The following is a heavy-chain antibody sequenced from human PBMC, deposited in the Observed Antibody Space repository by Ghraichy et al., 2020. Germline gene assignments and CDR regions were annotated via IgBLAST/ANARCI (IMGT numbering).Heavy chain of an antibody. CDR3: ARGFSGYTSGWYGH. J-gene: IGHJ5*02. CDR1: GFTFSSHW. CDR2: IKQDGSEK. Sequence: GGSLRLSCAASGFTFSSHWMTWVRQAPGKGLEWVANIKQDGSEKFYVDSVNGRFTISRDNTRSSLFLQMDTLRAEDTAVYHCARGFSGYTSGWYGHWGPGTLVTVSS. D-gene: IGHD6-19*01. V-gene: IGHV3-7*01.